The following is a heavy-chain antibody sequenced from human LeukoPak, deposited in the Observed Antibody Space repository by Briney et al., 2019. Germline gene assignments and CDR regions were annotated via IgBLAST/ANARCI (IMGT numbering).Heavy chain of an antibody. CDR3: ARERVTGTTSVPYYYYYGMDV. D-gene: IGHD1-7*01. V-gene: IGHV1-46*01. CDR2: INPSGGST. CDR1: GYTFTSYY. Sequence: VASVKVSYKASGYTFTSYYMHWVRQAPGQGLEWMGIINPSGGSTSYAQKFQGRVTMTRDTSTSTVYMELSSLRSEDTAVYYCARERVTGTTSVPYYYYYGMDVWGQGTTVTVSS. J-gene: IGHJ6*02.